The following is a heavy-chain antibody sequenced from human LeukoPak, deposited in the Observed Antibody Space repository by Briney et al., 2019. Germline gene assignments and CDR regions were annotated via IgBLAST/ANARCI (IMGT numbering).Heavy chain of an antibody. Sequence: ASVRVSCTASGYTFTVYYMHWVRQAPGQGLEWMGWINPNSGGTNYAQKFQGWVTMTRDTSISTAYMELSSLRSEDTAVYYCARGLWYYYDSSGYYLDYWGQGTLVTVSS. D-gene: IGHD3-22*01. V-gene: IGHV1-2*04. CDR1: GYTFTVYY. CDR3: ARGLWYYYDSSGYYLDY. CDR2: INPNSGGT. J-gene: IGHJ4*02.